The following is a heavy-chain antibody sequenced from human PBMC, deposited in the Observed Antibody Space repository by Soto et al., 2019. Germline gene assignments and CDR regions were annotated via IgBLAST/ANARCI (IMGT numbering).Heavy chain of an antibody. Sequence: GASVKVSCKASGYTFTSYYMHWVRQAPGQGLEWMGIINPSGGSTSYAQKFQGRVTMTRDTSTSTVYMELSSLRSEDTAVYYCARADGAYYYDSSGYYWGQGTLVTVSS. CDR3: ARADGAYYYDSSGYY. CDR2: INPSGGST. J-gene: IGHJ4*02. V-gene: IGHV1-46*01. CDR1: GYTFTSYY. D-gene: IGHD3-22*01.